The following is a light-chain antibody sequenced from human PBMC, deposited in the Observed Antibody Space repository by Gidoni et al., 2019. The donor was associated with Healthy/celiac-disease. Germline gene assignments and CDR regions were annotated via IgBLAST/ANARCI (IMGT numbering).Light chain of an antibody. J-gene: IGLJ3*02. Sequence: QSALTQPRSVSGSPGPAVTISCTETSSDGGGYNYVYWYQQHPGKAPKLMIYDVSKRPSGVPDRFSGSKSGNTASLTISGLQAEDEADYYCCSYAGSYTLGVFGGGTKLTVL. CDR3: CSYAGSYTLGV. V-gene: IGLV2-11*01. CDR2: DVS. CDR1: SSDGGGYNY.